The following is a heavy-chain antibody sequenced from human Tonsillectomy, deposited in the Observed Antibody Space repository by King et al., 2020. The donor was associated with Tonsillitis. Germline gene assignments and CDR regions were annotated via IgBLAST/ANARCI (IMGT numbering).Heavy chain of an antibody. J-gene: IGHJ4*02. V-gene: IGHV4-39*01. CDR1: GDSISSNSYY. Sequence: QLQESGPGLVKPSETLSLTCTVSGDSISSNSYYWGWIRQPPGKGLEWIASIYFSGYTYYNPSLKSRVTISVDPSKSQFSLKLSSVTAADTAVYYCARAVGYGPLYYFDYWGQGALVTVSS. CDR2: IYFSGYT. CDR3: ARAVGYGPLYYFDY. D-gene: IGHD5-18*01.